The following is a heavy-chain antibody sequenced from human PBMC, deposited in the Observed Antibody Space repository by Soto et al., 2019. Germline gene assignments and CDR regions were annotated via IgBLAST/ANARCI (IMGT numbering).Heavy chain of an antibody. V-gene: IGHV4-39*01. CDR3: ARQRTTVVTQAYFDH. CDR1: GESISSSSYY. CDR2: IYYSGRT. D-gene: IGHD2-21*02. J-gene: IGHJ4*02. Sequence: SETLSLTCIVSGESISSSSYYWGWIRQPPGKGLEWIGSIYYSGRTYYNPSFKSRVTISIDTSKNQFSLRLSSVTATDTAVYYCARQRTTVVTQAYFDHWGQGALVTVSS.